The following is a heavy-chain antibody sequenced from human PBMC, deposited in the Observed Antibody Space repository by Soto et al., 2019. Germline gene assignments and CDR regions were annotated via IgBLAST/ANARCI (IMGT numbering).Heavy chain of an antibody. CDR2: INHSGST. CDR3: ARGPPYVRNLRTYYYYGMDV. J-gene: IGHJ6*02. D-gene: IGHD1-1*01. V-gene: IGHV4-34*01. Sequence: SETLSLTCAVYGGSFSGYYWSWIRQPPGKGLEWIGEINHSGSTNYDPSLKSRVTISVDTSKNQFSLKLSSVTAADTAVYYCARGPPYVRNLRTYYYYGMDVWGQGTTVTVSS. CDR1: GGSFSGYY.